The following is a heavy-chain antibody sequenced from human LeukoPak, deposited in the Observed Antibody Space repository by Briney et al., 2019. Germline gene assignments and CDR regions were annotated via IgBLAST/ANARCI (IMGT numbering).Heavy chain of an antibody. J-gene: IGHJ5*02. Sequence: SVKVSCKASGGTFSSYAISWVRQAPGQGREWMGGIIPIFGTANYAQKFQGRVTITTDESTSTAYMELSSLRSEDTAVYYCAQCSSRRNNWFDPWGQGTLVTVSS. D-gene: IGHD6-13*01. CDR3: AQCSSRRNNWFDP. CDR1: GGTFSSYA. CDR2: IIPIFGTA. V-gene: IGHV1-69*05.